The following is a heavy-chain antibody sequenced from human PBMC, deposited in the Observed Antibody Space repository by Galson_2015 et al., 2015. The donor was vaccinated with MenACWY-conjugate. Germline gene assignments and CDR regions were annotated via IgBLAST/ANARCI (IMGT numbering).Heavy chain of an antibody. CDR1: GFRFGDYS. CDR3: ARDGLYGRIDY. CDR2: ISFSSSST. J-gene: IGHJ4*02. Sequence: SLRLSCAASGFRFGDYSMSWIRQAPGEPLEWISDISFSSSSTSYADTVRGRFTISRDNAQNSLYLQMDSLRAEDTAVYFCARDGLYGRIDYWGQGTLVTVSS. V-gene: IGHV3-11*06. D-gene: IGHD2-8*01.